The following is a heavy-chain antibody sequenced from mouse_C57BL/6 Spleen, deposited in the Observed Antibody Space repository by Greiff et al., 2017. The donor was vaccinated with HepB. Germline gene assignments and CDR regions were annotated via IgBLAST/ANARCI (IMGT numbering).Heavy chain of an antibody. CDR1: GYTFTSYW. J-gene: IGHJ4*01. CDR2: IHPNSGST. D-gene: IGHD2-3*01. CDR3: ATDGYYEGGAMDY. Sequence: QVQLQQPGAELVKPGASVKLSCKASGYTFTSYWMHWVKQRPGQGLEWIGMIHPNSGSTNYNEKFKSKATLTVDKSSSTAYMQLSSLTSEDSAVYYCATDGYYEGGAMDYWCQGTAVTVSS. V-gene: IGHV1-64*01.